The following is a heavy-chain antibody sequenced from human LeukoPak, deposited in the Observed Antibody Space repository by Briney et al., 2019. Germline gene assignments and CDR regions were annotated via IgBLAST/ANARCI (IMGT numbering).Heavy chain of an antibody. Sequence: ASVKVSCKASGYTFTGHFVHWVRQAPGQGLEWMGWINPNLGGANYAQNFQGRVSMTTDTSISTAYMELSRLRSGDTAVYYCARALRTDIWTTDYWGQGTMVTVSS. V-gene: IGHV1-2*02. CDR3: ARALRTDIWTTDY. CDR2: INPNLGGA. J-gene: IGHJ4*02. D-gene: IGHD3-9*01. CDR1: GYTFTGHF.